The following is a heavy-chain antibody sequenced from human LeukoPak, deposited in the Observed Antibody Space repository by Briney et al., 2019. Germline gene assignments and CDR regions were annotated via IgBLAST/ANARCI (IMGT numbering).Heavy chain of an antibody. CDR3: AKDGSRDYYDSSGTYFDY. D-gene: IGHD3-22*01. V-gene: IGHV3-30*02. CDR2: IRYDGSNK. Sequence: GGSLRLSCAASGFTFSSYGMHWVRQAPGKGLEWVAFIRYDGSNKYYADSVKGRFTISRDNSKNTLYLQMNSLRAEDTAVYYCAKDGSRDYYDSSGTYFDYWGQGALVTVSS. CDR1: GFTFSSYG. J-gene: IGHJ4*02.